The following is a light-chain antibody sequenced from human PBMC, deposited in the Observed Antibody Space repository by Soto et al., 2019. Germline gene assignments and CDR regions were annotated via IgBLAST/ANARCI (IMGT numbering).Light chain of an antibody. Sequence: MTQSPATLSASVGDRVTITCRASQSISSYLNWYQQKPAKAPKLLIYAASNLHSGVPSRFSGSGSGTDFSLTISSLQPEDFATYYCQQSFIPPVTFGQGTKVDI. CDR3: QQSFIPPVT. CDR2: AAS. V-gene: IGKV1-39*01. J-gene: IGKJ1*01. CDR1: QSISSY.